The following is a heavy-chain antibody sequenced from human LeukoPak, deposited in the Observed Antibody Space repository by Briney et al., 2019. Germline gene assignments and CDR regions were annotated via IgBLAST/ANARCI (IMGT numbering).Heavy chain of an antibody. CDR2: IKQDGSEK. D-gene: IGHD2-2*01. J-gene: IGHJ1*01. CDR1: GFTFSSYW. Sequence: GGSLRLSCPASGFTFSSYWMSWVRQAPGKGLEWVANIKQDGSEKYYVDSVKGRFTISRENAKNSLYLQMNSLRAEDTAVYYCARDFLGYCSSNSCYAGYFQHWGQGTLVTVSS. V-gene: IGHV3-7*01. CDR3: ARDFLGYCSSNSCYAGYFQH.